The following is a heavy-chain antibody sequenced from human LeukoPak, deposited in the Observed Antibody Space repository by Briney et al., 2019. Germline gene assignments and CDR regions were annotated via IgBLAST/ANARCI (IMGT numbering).Heavy chain of an antibody. CDR3: AKDWYCDFWSGYLGH. D-gene: IGHD3-3*01. Sequence: SGGSLRLSCAASGFTFSSYGMHWVRQAPGKGLEWVAVISYDGSNKYYADSVKGRFTISRDNSKNTLYLQMNSLRAEDTAVYYCAKDWYCDFWSGYLGHWGQGTLVTVSS. V-gene: IGHV3-30*18. CDR1: GFTFSSYG. J-gene: IGHJ4*02. CDR2: ISYDGSNK.